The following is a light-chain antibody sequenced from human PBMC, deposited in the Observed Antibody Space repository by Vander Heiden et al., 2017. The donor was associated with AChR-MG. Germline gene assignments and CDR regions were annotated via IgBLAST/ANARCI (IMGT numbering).Light chain of an antibody. CDR3: SSYTSSYTLV. V-gene: IGLV2-14*03. J-gene: IGLJ2*01. CDR2: DVS. CDR1: SSDVGGYNF. Sequence: SALTQPASASGSPAQSITISCTGTSSDVGGYNFVSWYLQHPDKAPKLMIYDVSSRPSGVSNRFSGSKSGNTASLTISGLQAEDEADYYCSSYTSSYTLVFGGGTKLTVL.